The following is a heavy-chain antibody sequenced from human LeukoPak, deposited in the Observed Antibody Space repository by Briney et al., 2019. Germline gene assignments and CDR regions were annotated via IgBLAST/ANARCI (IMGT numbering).Heavy chain of an antibody. D-gene: IGHD2-2*01. CDR3: ARKLRLDQHAFDI. Sequence: GGSLRLSCAASGFTFSSYGMHWVRQAPGKGLEWVAVIWYDGSNKYYADSVKGRFTISRDNSKNTLYLQMNSLRAEDTAVYYCARKLRLDQHAFDIWGQGTMVTVSS. J-gene: IGHJ3*02. CDR1: GFTFSSYG. V-gene: IGHV3-33*01. CDR2: IWYDGSNK.